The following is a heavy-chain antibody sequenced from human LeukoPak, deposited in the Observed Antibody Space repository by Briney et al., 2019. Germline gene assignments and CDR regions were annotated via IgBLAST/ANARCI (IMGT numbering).Heavy chain of an antibody. CDR1: GYTFTGYY. J-gene: IGHJ4*02. V-gene: IGHV1-2*02. CDR3: ARPRIAVAGTSGTYYFDY. D-gene: IGHD6-19*01. CDR2: INPNSGGT. Sequence: ASVKVSCKASGYTFTGYYMHWVRQAPGQGLEWMGWINPNSGGTNYAQKFQGRVTMTRDTSISTAYMELSRLRSDDTAVYYCARPRIAVAGTSGTYYFDYWGQGTLVTVSS.